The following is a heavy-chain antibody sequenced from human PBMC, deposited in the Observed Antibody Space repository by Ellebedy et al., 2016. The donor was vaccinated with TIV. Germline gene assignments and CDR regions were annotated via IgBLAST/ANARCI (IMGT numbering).Heavy chain of an antibody. D-gene: IGHD1-26*01. V-gene: IGHV4-4*07. CDR3: ARVGATLLEAFDI. J-gene: IGHJ3*02. CDR1: GGSISSYY. Sequence: SETLSLTXTVSGGSISSYYWSWIRQPPGKGLEWIGRIYTSGSTNYNPSLKSRVTMSVDTSKNQFSLKLSSVTAADTAVYYCARVGATLLEAFDIWGQGTMVTVSS. CDR2: IYTSGST.